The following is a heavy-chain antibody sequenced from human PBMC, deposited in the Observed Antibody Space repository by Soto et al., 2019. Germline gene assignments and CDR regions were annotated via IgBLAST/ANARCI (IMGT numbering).Heavy chain of an antibody. CDR2: IYSGGST. V-gene: IGHV3-53*01. CDR3: AKCNWADLTCAFDI. J-gene: IGHJ3*02. Sequence: GGSLRLSCAASGFTVSSNYMSWVRQAPGKGLEWVSVIYSGGSTYYADSVKGRFTISRHNSKNTLYLQMNSLRAEDTAVYYCAKCNWADLTCAFDIWGQGTGVSVS. CDR1: GFTVSSNY. D-gene: IGHD7-27*01.